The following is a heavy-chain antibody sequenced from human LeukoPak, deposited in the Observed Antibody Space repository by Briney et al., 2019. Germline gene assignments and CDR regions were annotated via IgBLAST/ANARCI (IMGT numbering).Heavy chain of an antibody. J-gene: IGHJ6*03. D-gene: IGHD6-13*01. V-gene: IGHV1-46*01. CDR3: ARGPSSSWYSPYYYYYMDV. CDR1: GYTFTSNY. CDR2: ISPSGGST. Sequence: ASVKVSCKAFGYTFTSNYMHWVRQAPGQGPEWMGVISPSGGSTTYAQKFQGRVTLTRDMSTSTDYLELSSLRSEDTAVYYCARGPSSSWYSPYYYYYMDVWGKGTTVTVSS.